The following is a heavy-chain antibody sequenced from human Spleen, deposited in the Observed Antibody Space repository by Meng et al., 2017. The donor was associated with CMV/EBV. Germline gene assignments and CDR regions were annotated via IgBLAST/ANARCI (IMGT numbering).Heavy chain of an antibody. CDR2: MNPNSGNT. J-gene: IGHJ4*02. CDR3: ARGAYHGSRGYLTLNY. V-gene: IGHV1-8*01. CDR1: GYTFSSYD. D-gene: IGHD3-22*01. Sequence: ASVKVSCKASGYTFSSYDINWVRQATGQGLEWMGWMNPNSGNTGYAQKFQGRVTMTRNTSISTAYMELSSLRFEDTAVYFCARGAYHGSRGYLTLNYWGQGTLVTVSS.